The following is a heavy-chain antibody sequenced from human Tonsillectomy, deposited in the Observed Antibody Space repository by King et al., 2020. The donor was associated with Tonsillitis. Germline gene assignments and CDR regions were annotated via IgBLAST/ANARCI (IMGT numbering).Heavy chain of an antibody. CDR2: IRSKAYGGTT. Sequence: QLVQSGGGLVKPGRSLRLSCTVSGFTFGDYAMSWFRQAPGKGLEWVGFIRSKAYGGTTEYAASVKGRFTISRDDSKSIAYLQMNSLKTEDTAVYYCTRERLSDIVVVVAANDAFDIWGQGTMVTVSS. J-gene: IGHJ3*02. V-gene: IGHV3-49*05. CDR3: TRERLSDIVVVVAANDAFDI. CDR1: GFTFGDYA. D-gene: IGHD2-15*01.